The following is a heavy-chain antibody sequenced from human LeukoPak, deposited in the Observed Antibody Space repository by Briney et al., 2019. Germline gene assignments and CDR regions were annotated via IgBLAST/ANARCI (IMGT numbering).Heavy chain of an antibody. V-gene: IGHV4-59*01. CDR3: ARGSSWVDY. CDR2: IYYSGST. D-gene: IGHD2-2*01. Sequence: PSETLSLTCTVSGGSISSYYWSWIRQPPGKGLEWIGYIYYSGSTNYSPSLKSRVTISVDTSKNQFSLKLSSVTAPDTAVYYCARGSSWVDYWGQGTLVTVSS. J-gene: IGHJ4*02. CDR1: GGSISSYY.